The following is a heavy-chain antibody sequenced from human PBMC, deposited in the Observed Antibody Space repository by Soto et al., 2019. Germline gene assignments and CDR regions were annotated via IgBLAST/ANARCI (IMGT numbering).Heavy chain of an antibody. Sequence: SETLSLTCSVSGGSISNSRDYWGWIRQPPGKGLEWIATIYYSGKTYYNPSLKSRVTISVDTSKKQLSLRLRSVTAADTAVYYCARLHCDSPNCVPLDPWGQGTLVTVSS. CDR3: ARLHCDSPNCVPLDP. CDR2: IYYSGKT. CDR1: GGSISNSRDY. J-gene: IGHJ5*02. D-gene: IGHD2-2*01. V-gene: IGHV4-39*01.